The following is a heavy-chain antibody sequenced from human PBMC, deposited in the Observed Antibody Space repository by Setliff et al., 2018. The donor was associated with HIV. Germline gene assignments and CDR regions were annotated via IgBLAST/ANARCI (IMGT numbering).Heavy chain of an antibody. D-gene: IGHD2-15*01. CDR3: ARQALGYCSGGSCYPDAFDI. V-gene: IGHV4-39*01. J-gene: IGHJ3*02. CDR1: GGSISSTSYY. Sequence: SETLSLTCTVSGGSISSTSYYWGWIRQPPGTGLEWIGSISSSGNTYYNPSLKSRVTMSVDKSKNQFSLKLSSVTAADTAVYYCARQALGYCSGGSCYPDAFDIWGQGTMVTVS. CDR2: ISSSGNT.